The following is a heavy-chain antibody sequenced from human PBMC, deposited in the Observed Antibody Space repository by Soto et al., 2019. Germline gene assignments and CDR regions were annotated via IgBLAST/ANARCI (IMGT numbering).Heavy chain of an antibody. Sequence: QVQLQESGPGLVKPSGTLSLTCTVSGGSMSSSNWWNWVRQPPGKGLEWIGETHHSGRTNYNPSRKSRVTISLDKSKIRFSLKLSSATAADTAVYYCARSEVTVLDYWGQGTLVTVSS. CDR2: THHSGRT. V-gene: IGHV4-4*02. J-gene: IGHJ4*02. CDR3: ARSEVTVLDY. D-gene: IGHD4-17*01. CDR1: GGSMSSSNW.